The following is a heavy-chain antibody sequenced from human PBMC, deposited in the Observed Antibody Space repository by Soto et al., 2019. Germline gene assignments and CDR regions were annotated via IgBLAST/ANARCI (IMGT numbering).Heavy chain of an antibody. Sequence: GGSLRLSCAASGVTVSSNYMSWVRQAPGKGLEWVSLIYSGGSTYYADSVKGRFTISRHNFENTLYLQMNSLRPEDTAVYYCARDVSVSYYMDVWGKGTTVTVSS. CDR3: ARDVSVSYYMDV. V-gene: IGHV3-53*04. J-gene: IGHJ6*03. CDR1: GVTVSSNY. CDR2: IYSGGST.